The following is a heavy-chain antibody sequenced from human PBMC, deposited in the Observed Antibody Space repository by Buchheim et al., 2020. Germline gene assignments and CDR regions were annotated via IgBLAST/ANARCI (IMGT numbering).Heavy chain of an antibody. CDR2: IYPGDSDT. V-gene: IGHV5-51*01. J-gene: IGHJ2*01. CDR3: ERLDYDFWSHTDWYFDL. D-gene: IGHD3-3*01. CDR1: GYSFTSYW. Sequence: EVQLVQSGAEVKKPGESLKISCKGSGYSFTSYWIGCVRQMPGKGLEWMGIIYPGDSDTSYSPSFQGQVTISADKSFSTAYLQWISLKASDTAIYYCERLDYDFWSHTDWYFDLWGRGTL.